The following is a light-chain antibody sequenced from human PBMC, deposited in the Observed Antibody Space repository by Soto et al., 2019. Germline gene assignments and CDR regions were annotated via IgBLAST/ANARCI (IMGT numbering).Light chain of an antibody. CDR2: DAS. V-gene: IGKV3-11*01. CDR3: QQRSNWLFP. Sequence: EIVLTQSPATLSLSPGERATLSCRASQSVSSYLAWYQRKPGQAPRLLIYDASNRATGIPARFSGSGSGTDFTLTISSLEPEDFAVYYCQQRSNWLFPLGPGTKVDIK. CDR1: QSVSSY. J-gene: IGKJ3*01.